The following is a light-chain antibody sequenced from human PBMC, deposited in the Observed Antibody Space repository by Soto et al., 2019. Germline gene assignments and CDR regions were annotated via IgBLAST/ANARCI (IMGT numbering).Light chain of an antibody. CDR3: SSYTSSTTPL. V-gene: IGLV2-14*01. J-gene: IGLJ2*01. Sequence: QSVLTQPASVSGSPGQSITISCTGSSSDVGGYHYVSWYQQYPGKAPKLVISEVSNRPSGVSNRFSGSKSGNTASLTISGLQAEDEADYYCSSYTSSTTPLFGGGTKLTVL. CDR1: SSDVGGYHY. CDR2: EVS.